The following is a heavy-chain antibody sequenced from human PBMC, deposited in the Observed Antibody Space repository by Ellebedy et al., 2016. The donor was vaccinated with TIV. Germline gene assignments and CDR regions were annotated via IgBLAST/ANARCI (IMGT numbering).Heavy chain of an antibody. Sequence: GASLKISCVASGFTFSNYAMNWVRQAPGKGLMWLSYISSSGSIIYDAYSVRCRFTFSRDNAKNSLYLQMNSLRAEDTAVYYCARDHRSFTGNLAFGMDVWGKGTTVTVSS. CDR3: ARDHRSFTGNLAFGMDV. CDR1: GFTFSNYA. CDR2: ISSSGSII. J-gene: IGHJ6*04. V-gene: IGHV3-48*03. D-gene: IGHD1-14*01.